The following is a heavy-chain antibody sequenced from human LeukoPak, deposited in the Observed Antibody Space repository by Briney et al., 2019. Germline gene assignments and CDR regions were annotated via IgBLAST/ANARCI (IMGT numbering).Heavy chain of an antibody. Sequence: PSRTPSPTCAVSGGSISSSTCWGWVRRPPGRGREWFGEIYHNESTNYNPSLTSRVTISVDKSKNQFSLKLSSVTAADTAVYYCARDVGKVTASIDYWGQGTLVSVSS. V-gene: IGHV4-4*02. CDR3: ARDVGKVTASIDY. CDR1: GGSISSSTC. J-gene: IGHJ4*02. CDR2: IYHNEST. D-gene: IGHD2-21*02.